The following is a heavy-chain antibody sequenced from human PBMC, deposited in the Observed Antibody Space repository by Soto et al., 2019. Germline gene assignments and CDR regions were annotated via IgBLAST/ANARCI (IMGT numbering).Heavy chain of an antibody. CDR2: IIPIFGTA. Sequence: ASVKVSCKASGGTFSSYAISWVRQAPGQGLEWMGGIIPIFGTANYAQKLQGRVTITADESTSTAYMELSSLRSEDTAVYYCARVSSSGWYSDYFDYWGQGTLVTVSS. CDR1: GGTFSSYA. V-gene: IGHV1-69*13. J-gene: IGHJ4*02. D-gene: IGHD6-19*01. CDR3: ARVSSSGWYSDYFDY.